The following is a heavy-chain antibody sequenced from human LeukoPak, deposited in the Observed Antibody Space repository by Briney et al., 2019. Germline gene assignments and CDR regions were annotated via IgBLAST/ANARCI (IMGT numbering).Heavy chain of an antibody. Sequence: PGRSLRLSCAASGFTFSSYAMHWVRQAPGKGLEWVAVISDDGSDKYYADSVKGRFTISRDNSKNTLYLQMSSLRAEDTAVYYCARAAPGIYGYWGYWGQGTLVTVSS. J-gene: IGHJ4*02. V-gene: IGHV3-30-3*01. CDR3: ARAAPGIYGYWGY. CDR2: ISDDGSDK. D-gene: IGHD5-18*01. CDR1: GFTFSSYA.